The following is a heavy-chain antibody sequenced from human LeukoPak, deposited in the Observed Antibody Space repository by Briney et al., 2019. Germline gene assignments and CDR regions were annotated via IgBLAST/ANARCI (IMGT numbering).Heavy chain of an antibody. V-gene: IGHV4-59*01. CDR3: ARDLEDTAMAVRAFDI. J-gene: IGHJ3*02. Sequence: PSETLSLTCTVSGGSISSYYWSWIRQPPGKGLEWIGYIYYSGSTNYNPSLKSRVTISVDTSKNQFSLKLSSVTAADTAVYYCARDLEDTAMAVRAFDIWGQGTMVTVSS. CDR2: IYYSGST. D-gene: IGHD5-18*01. CDR1: GGSISSYY.